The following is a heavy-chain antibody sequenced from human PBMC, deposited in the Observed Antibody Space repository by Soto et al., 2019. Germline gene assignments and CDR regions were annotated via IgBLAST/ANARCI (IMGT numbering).Heavy chain of an antibody. D-gene: IGHD3-3*01. Sequence: ASVRFSCRASGYTFTSYGITWVRQAPGQGLEWMGWISAYNGNTNYAQKLQGRVTMTTDTSTSTAYMELRSLRSDDTAVYYCARVGDTYYYYYYYGMDVWGQGTTVTVSS. CDR2: ISAYNGNT. CDR1: GYTFTSYG. J-gene: IGHJ6*02. V-gene: IGHV1-18*01. CDR3: ARVGDTYYYYYYYGMDV.